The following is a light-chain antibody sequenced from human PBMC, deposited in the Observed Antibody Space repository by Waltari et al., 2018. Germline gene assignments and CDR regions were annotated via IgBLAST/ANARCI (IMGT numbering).Light chain of an antibody. CDR2: EGS. CDR3: CSYAGSSTSYV. CDR1: SSDVGSDTL. V-gene: IGLV2-23*01. J-gene: IGLJ1*01. Sequence: QSALTQPASVSGSPGQSITISCTGPSSDVGSDTLVSWYQQHPGKAPKLMIYEGSKRPSGVSNRFSGSKSGNTASLTISGLQAEDEADYYCCSYAGSSTSYVFGTGTKVTVL.